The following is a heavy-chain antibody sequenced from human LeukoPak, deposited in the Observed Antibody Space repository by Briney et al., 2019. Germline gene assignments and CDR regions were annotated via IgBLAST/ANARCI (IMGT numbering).Heavy chain of an antibody. CDR2: ISSSSSYI. V-gene: IGHV3-21*01. Sequence: GGSLRLSCAASGFTFSSYSMNWVRQAPGKGLEWVSSISSSSSYIYYADSVKGRFTISRDNAKNSLYLQMNSLRAEDTAVYYCARDPVDYYDSSGYYTYWGQGTLVTVSS. CDR1: GFTFSSYS. J-gene: IGHJ4*02. D-gene: IGHD3-22*01. CDR3: ARDPVDYYDSSGYYTY.